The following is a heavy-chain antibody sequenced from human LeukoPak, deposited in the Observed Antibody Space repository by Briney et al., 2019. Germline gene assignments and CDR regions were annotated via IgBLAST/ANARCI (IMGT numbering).Heavy chain of an antibody. CDR1: GFTFRNYW. CDR3: VRGTRSNSF. CDR2: IKEDGSDK. Sequence: GGSLRLSCTASGFTFRNYWMSWVRQAPGKGLECVAYIKEDGSDKNYVDSVKGRFTISRDNAKSSLYLQMNSLRVKDTAVYYCVRGTRSNSFWGQGTQVTVSS. V-gene: IGHV3-7*01. J-gene: IGHJ4*02. D-gene: IGHD6-6*01.